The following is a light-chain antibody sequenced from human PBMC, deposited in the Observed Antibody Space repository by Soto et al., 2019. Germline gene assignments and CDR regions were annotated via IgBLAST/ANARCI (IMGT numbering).Light chain of an antibody. CDR3: SSYASSSTVI. V-gene: IGLV2-14*01. J-gene: IGLJ2*01. Sequence: QSALTQPASVSGSPGQSITISCTGTSSDVGAYNYVSWYQQHPVKAPKLMIYDVSSRPSGISNRFSGSKSGNTASLTISGVQAEDEAEYYCSSYASSSTVIFGGGTKVTV. CDR2: DVS. CDR1: SSDVGAYNY.